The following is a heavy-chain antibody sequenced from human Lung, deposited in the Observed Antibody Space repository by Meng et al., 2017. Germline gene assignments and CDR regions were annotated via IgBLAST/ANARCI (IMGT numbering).Heavy chain of an antibody. J-gene: IGHJ4*02. V-gene: IGHV3-23*04. CDR2: ISGSGSSP. Sequence: VDRVECGGGLVQPGVSLVLYCAASGFTFSRYAMSWVRQAPGKGLEWVSAISGSGSSPYYADSVKGRFTISRDNSKNTLYLQMNSLRAEDTAVYYCAKKGWLYWGSGDDYWGQGTLVTVSS. D-gene: IGHD7-27*01. CDR1: GFTFSRYA. CDR3: AKKGWLYWGSGDDY.